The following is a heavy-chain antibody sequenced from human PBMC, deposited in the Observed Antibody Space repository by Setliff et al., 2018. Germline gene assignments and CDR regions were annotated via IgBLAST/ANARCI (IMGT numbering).Heavy chain of an antibody. D-gene: IGHD3-3*01. V-gene: IGHV3-7*03. J-gene: IGHJ6*03. CDR1: GFTFSSYW. Sequence: LRLSCAASGFTFSSYWMSWVRQAPGKGLEWVANIKQDGSEKYYVGSVKGRFIISRDNARNSLYLQMNSLKAEDTAVYYCARGGDIITIFGVVTSDYYYYMDVWGTGTTVTVSS. CDR3: ARGGDIITIFGVVTSDYYYYMDV. CDR2: IKQDGSEK.